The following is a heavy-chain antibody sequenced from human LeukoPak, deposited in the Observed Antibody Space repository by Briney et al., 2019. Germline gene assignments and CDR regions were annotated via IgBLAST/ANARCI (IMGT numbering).Heavy chain of an antibody. CDR3: ATVTYYDILTGYPNGDY. D-gene: IGHD3-9*01. CDR1: GCTLTELS. CDR2: FDPEDGET. J-gene: IGHJ4*02. Sequence: ASVKVSCKVSGCTLTELSMHWVRQAPGKGLEWMGGFDPEDGETIYAQKFQGRVTMTEDTSTDTAYMELSSLRPEDTAVYYCATVTYYDILTGYPNGDYWGQGTLVTVSS. V-gene: IGHV1-24*01.